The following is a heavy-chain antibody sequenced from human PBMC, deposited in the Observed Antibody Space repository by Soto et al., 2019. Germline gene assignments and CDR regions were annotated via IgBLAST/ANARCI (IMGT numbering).Heavy chain of an antibody. J-gene: IGHJ5*02. CDR3: AQGGEGSCSRTSCLYFYDS. Sequence: EVQLLDSGGGLVQPGGSLRLSCAAYGFTFRTYAMSWVRQAPGKGLEWVSTISDSGTTYYANSVKCRYTISRENSRNTLGLQLKRLRVEDTAVYYFAQGGEGSCSRTSCLYFYDSWGQGTLVTLSS. V-gene: IGHV3-23*01. D-gene: IGHD2-2*01. CDR2: ISDSGTT. CDR1: GFTFRTYA.